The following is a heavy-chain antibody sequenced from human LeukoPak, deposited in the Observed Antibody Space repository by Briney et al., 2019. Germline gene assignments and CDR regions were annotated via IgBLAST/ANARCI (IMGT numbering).Heavy chain of an antibody. Sequence: GSLRLSCAASGFTVSSNYMSWVRQAPGKGLEWVSVIYSGGSTYYADSVKGRFTISRDNSKNTVYLQMNSLRVEDTAMYYCARGSHPLTQFDYWGQGTLVTVSS. V-gene: IGHV3-53*01. CDR1: GFTVSSNY. CDR2: IYSGGST. J-gene: IGHJ4*02. CDR3: ARGSHPLTQFDY.